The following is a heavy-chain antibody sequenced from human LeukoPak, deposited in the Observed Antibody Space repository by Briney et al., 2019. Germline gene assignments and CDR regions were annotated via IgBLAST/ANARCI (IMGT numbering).Heavy chain of an antibody. D-gene: IGHD5-12*01. CDR2: VKSKTDGGTT. V-gene: IGHV3-15*01. J-gene: IGHJ4*02. Sequence: GGSLRLSCAASGFSFSNAWMSWVRQAPGKGLEWVGQVKSKTDGGTTDYAAPVKGRFTISRDDSKNTLYLQMNSLKTEDTAVYYCTTLGSGYSSFWGQGTLVTVSS. CDR3: TTLGSGYSSF. CDR1: GFSFSNAW.